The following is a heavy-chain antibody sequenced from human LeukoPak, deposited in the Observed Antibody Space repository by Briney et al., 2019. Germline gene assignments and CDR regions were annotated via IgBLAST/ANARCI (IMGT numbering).Heavy chain of an antibody. CDR2: INPNSGGT. J-gene: IGHJ4*02. CDR1: GYTFTGYY. Sequence: ASVKVSCKASGYTFTGYYMHWVRQAPGQGLEWMGWINPNSGGTNYAQKFQGRVTMTRDTSISTAYMELSRLRSDDTAVYYCARDRLPGAHNFDYWGQGTLVTVSS. CDR3: ARDRLPGAHNFDY. V-gene: IGHV1-2*02. D-gene: IGHD7-27*01.